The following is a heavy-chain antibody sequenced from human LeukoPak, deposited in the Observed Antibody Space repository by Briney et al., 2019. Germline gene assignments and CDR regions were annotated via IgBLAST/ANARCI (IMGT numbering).Heavy chain of an antibody. CDR1: GYTFTGYC. J-gene: IGHJ4*02. CDR2: INPNSGGT. V-gene: IGHV1-2*02. Sequence: ASVKVSCKASGYTFTGYCMHWVRQAPGQGLEWMGWINPNSGGTNYAQKFQGRVTMTRDTSISTAYMELSRLRSDDTAVYYCARPSRRTSCYTEWGQGTLVTVSS. CDR3: ARPSRRTSCYTE. D-gene: IGHD2-2*02.